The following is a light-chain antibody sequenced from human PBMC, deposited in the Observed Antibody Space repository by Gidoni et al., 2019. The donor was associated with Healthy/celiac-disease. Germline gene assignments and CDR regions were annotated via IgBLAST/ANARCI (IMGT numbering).Light chain of an antibody. CDR2: AAS. V-gene: IGKV1-39*01. CDR1: QSISSY. Sequence: DIQLTQSTSSLSASVGDRVTITCRASQSISSYLNWYQQKPGKAPKLLIYAASSLQSGVPSRFSGSGSGRDFTLNISSLQTEDFATYYCQQCYSTLPLTFGQGTRLEIK. CDR3: QQCYSTLPLT. J-gene: IGKJ5*01.